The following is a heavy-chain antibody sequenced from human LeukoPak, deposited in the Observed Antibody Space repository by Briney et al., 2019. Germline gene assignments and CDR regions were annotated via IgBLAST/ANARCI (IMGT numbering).Heavy chain of an antibody. D-gene: IGHD2-2*01. CDR2: ISGSGGST. CDR3: ANGPFQGSVVVPAAY. V-gene: IGHV3-23*01. Sequence: GGSLRLSCAASGFTFSSYAMSWVRQAPGKGLDWVSAISGSGGSTYYADSVKGRFTISRDNSKNTLFLQVNSLRAEDTAVYYCANGPFQGSVVVPAAYWGQGTLVTVSS. J-gene: IGHJ4*02. CDR1: GFTFSSYA.